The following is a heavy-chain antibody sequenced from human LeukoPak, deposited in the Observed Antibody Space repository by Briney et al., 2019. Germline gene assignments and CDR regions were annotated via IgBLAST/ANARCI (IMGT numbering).Heavy chain of an antibody. CDR1: GGSFSGYY. CDR2: INHSGST. Sequence: PSETLSLTCAVYGGSFSGYYWSWIRQPPGKGLEWIGEINHSGSTNYNPSLKSRVTISVDTSKNQFSLKLSSVTAAYTAVYYCAPLESFDYWGQGTLVTVSS. D-gene: IGHD1-1*01. V-gene: IGHV4-34*01. CDR3: APLESFDY. J-gene: IGHJ4*02.